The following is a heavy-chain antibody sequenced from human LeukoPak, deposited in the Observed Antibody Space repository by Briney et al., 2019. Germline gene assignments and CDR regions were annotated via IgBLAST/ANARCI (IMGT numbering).Heavy chain of an antibody. Sequence: SETLSLTCTVSGGSISSYYWSWIRQPPGKGLEWIGYIYYSGSTNYNPSLKSRVTISVDTSKNQFSLKLSSVTAADTAVYYCARAITSSGWYVSNWFDPWGQGTLVTVSS. D-gene: IGHD6-19*01. CDR2: IYYSGST. CDR3: ARAITSSGWYVSNWFDP. J-gene: IGHJ5*02. V-gene: IGHV4-59*01. CDR1: GGSISSYY.